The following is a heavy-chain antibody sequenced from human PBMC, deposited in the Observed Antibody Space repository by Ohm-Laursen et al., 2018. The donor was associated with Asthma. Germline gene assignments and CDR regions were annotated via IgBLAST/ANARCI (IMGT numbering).Heavy chain of an antibody. CDR3: ARGFSSDFWSGSPTSGMDV. V-gene: IGHV4/OR15-8*01. J-gene: IGHJ6*02. CDR1: GGSFSSSDW. Sequence: SETLSLTCDVSGGSFSSSDWWSWVRQPPGKGLEWIGEIYRPGTTQYNPSLKRRVTISVDMSKNQFSLKLRSVTAADTAVYYCARGFSSDFWSGSPTSGMDVWGQGTTVTVSS. D-gene: IGHD3-3*01. CDR2: IYRPGTT.